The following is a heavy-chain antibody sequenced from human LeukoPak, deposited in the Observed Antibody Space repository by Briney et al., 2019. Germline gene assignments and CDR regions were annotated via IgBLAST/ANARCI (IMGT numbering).Heavy chain of an antibody. Sequence: GGSLRLSCAASGFTLSNYAMSWVRQAPGKGLEWVSGFSGSGSSTFYADSVKGRFTISRDNSKNTLYLQMNSLRAEDTAVYYCAKGNAFDPWGQGTLVTVSS. CDR3: AKGNAFDP. CDR2: FSGSGSST. CDR1: GFTLSNYA. V-gene: IGHV3-23*01. J-gene: IGHJ5*02.